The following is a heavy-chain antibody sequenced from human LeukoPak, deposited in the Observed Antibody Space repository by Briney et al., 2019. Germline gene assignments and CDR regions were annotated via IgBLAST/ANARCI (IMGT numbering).Heavy chain of an antibody. V-gene: IGHV3-20*01. D-gene: IGHD6-19*01. Sequence: GGSLRLSCAASGFTFDDYGMSWVRQAPGKGLEWVSGINWNGGSTGYADSVKRRFTISRYNAKNSLYLQMNSLRAEDTALYHCARNAVAGTFYYYMDVWGKGTTVTVSS. J-gene: IGHJ6*03. CDR1: GFTFDDYG. CDR2: INWNGGST. CDR3: ARNAVAGTFYYYMDV.